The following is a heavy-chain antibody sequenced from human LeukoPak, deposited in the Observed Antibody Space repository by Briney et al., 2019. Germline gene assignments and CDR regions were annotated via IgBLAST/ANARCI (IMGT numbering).Heavy chain of an antibody. D-gene: IGHD5-12*01. V-gene: IGHV3-48*04. CDR3: VKSSGYDLH. J-gene: IGHJ4*02. CDR2: ISGSGGTT. CDR1: GLTVSTYS. Sequence: GGSLRLSCAASGLTVSTYSMNWVRQAPGKGLEWISYISGSGGTTYYADSVEGRLTVSRDNADNSLYLQMNSLRAEDTGFYYCVKSSGYDLHWGQGTLVTVSS.